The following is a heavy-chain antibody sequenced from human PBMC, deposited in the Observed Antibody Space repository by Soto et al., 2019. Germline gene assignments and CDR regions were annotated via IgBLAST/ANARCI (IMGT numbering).Heavy chain of an antibody. CDR2: IYYSGST. J-gene: IGHJ4*02. D-gene: IGHD2-15*01. Sequence: QVQLQESGPGLVKPSQTLSLTCTVSGGSINSGGYYWSWIRQHPGKGLEWIGYIYYSGSTYYNPSLKSRVTISVDTSKNQFFLKVNSVTAADTAMYYCARVVAATHNDYWGQETLVTVSS. V-gene: IGHV4-31*03. CDR3: ARVVAATHNDY. CDR1: GGSINSGGYY.